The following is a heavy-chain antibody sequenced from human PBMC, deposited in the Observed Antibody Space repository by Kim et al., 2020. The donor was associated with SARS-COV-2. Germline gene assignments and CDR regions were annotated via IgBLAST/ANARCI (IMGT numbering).Heavy chain of an antibody. J-gene: IGHJ3*01. CDR3: AKDRADSYAFDV. V-gene: IGHV3-9*01. CDR1: GFTFGNYA. D-gene: IGHD2-21*01. Sequence: GGSLRLSCAASGFTFGNYAMHWVRQAPGKGLEWVSGITCDSGDINYADSVKGRFTISRDNAKNSLYLQMNGLRAEDTALYYCAKDRADSYAFDVWGQGTMVTVSS. CDR2: ITCDSGDI.